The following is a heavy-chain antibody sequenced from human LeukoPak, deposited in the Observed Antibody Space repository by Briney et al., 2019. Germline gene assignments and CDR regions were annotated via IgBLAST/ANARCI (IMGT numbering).Heavy chain of an antibody. D-gene: IGHD3-10*01. Sequence: SVKVSCKASGGTFSSYAISWVRQAPGQGLEWMGGIIPIFGTANYAQKFQGRVTITADESTSTAYMELSSLRSEDTAVYYCARDPPTGRGASDIWGQRTMVTVSS. J-gene: IGHJ3*02. CDR1: GGTFSSYA. CDR2: IIPIFGTA. V-gene: IGHV1-69*13. CDR3: ARDPPTGRGASDI.